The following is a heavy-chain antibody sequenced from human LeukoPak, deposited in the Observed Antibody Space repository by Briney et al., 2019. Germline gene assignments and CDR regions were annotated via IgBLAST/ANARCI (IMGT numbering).Heavy chain of an antibody. V-gene: IGHV1-18*01. Sequence: ASVKVSCKASGYTFTSYGISWVRQAPGQGLEWMGWISAYNGNTNYAQKLHGRVTMTTDTSTSTAYMELRSLRSDDTAVYYCARDRFEYSSSAGSVSGYWGQGTLVTVSS. CDR1: GYTFTSYG. CDR2: ISAYNGNT. J-gene: IGHJ4*02. CDR3: ARDRFEYSSSAGSVSGY. D-gene: IGHD6-6*01.